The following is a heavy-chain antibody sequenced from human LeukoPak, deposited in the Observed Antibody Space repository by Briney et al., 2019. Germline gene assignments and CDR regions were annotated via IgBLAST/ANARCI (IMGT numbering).Heavy chain of an antibody. J-gene: IGHJ4*02. CDR3: ARHLPSPELQFYFDY. CDR1: GGSFSGYY. V-gene: IGHV4-34*01. D-gene: IGHD5-24*01. CDR2: INHIGST. Sequence: SETLSLTCAVYGGSFSGYYWSWIRQPPGKGLEWIGEINHIGSTNYNPSLKSRVTISVDTSKNQYSLKLSSVTAADTAFYYCARHLPSPELQFYFDYWDQGTLVTVSS.